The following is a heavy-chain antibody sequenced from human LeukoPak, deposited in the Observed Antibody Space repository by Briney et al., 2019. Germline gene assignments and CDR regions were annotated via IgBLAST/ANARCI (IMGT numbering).Heavy chain of an antibody. Sequence: GGSLRLSCAASGFTFSSYAMHWVRQAPGKGLEWVGRIKNKIDGGTTDYAAPVKGRFTISRDDSKNTVYLQMNSLKSEDTALYYCNTDGDYGDYVDSWGQGTLVTVSS. CDR1: GFTFSSYA. CDR2: IKNKIDGGTT. V-gene: IGHV3-15*07. CDR3: NTDGDYGDYVDS. D-gene: IGHD4-17*01. J-gene: IGHJ4*02.